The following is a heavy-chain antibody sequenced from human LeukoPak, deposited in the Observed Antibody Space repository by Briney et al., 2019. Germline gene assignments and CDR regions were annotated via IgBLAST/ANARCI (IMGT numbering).Heavy chain of an antibody. CDR3: ARDLYSSTWYY. J-gene: IGHJ4*02. CDR2: INPNSGGT. CDR1: GYTFSGYD. V-gene: IGHV1-2*02. Sequence: ASVKVSCKASGYTFSGYDMNWVWQAPGQGLEWMGWINPNSGGTNYAQKFQGRVTITRDTSISTAYMELSRLRSDDTAVYYCARDLYSSTWYYWGQGTLVTVSS. D-gene: IGHD6-13*01.